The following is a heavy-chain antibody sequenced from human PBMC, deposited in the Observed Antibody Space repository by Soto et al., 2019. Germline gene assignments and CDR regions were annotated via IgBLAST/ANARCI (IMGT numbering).Heavy chain of an antibody. V-gene: IGHV1-2*02. CDR1: GYTFFAYY. Sequence: QVQLVQSGAEVKKPGASVKVSCKASGYTFFAYYIPWVRQAPGQGLEWMGWTIAINGGTNYAQKFQGRVTMTRDTSASTAYMELSGLTSDDTAVYFWARGDYSHAFDILGQGTMVSVCS. CDR3: ARGDYSHAFDI. CDR2: TIAINGGT. J-gene: IGHJ3*02. D-gene: IGHD2-21*01.